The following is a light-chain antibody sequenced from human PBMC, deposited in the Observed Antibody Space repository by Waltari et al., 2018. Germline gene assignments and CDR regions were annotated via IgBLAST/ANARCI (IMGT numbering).Light chain of an antibody. CDR2: AAS. CDR3: QQSYSTPLT. CDR1: QSISSH. J-gene: IGKJ4*01. Sequence: DIQMTQSPSSLSASVGDRVTITCRASQSISSHLNWYQQKPGEAPKLLIFAASSLQSGGPSRFSGSGSGTDFTLTISSLQPEDFATYYCQQSYSTPLTFGGGTKVEIK. V-gene: IGKV1-39*01.